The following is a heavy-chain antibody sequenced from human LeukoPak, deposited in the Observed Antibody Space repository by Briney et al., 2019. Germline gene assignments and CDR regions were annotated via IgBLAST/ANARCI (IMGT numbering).Heavy chain of an antibody. CDR2: IYYSGST. V-gene: IGHV4-59*08. CDR1: GGSISSYY. J-gene: IGHJ5*02. D-gene: IGHD5-24*01. Sequence: PSETLSLTCTVSGGSISSYYWSWIRQPPGKGLEWIGYIYYSGSTNYNPCLKSRVTISVDTSKNQFSLKLSSVTAADTAVYYCARHKDGYNGDSWFDPWGQGTLVTVSS. CDR3: ARHKDGYNGDSWFDP.